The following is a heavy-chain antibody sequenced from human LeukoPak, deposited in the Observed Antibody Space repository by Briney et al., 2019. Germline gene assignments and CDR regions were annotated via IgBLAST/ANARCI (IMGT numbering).Heavy chain of an antibody. J-gene: IGHJ5*02. CDR1: GASVSSASY. CDR2: IYNGVNT. Sequence: SETLSLTCTVSGASVSSASYWTWIRQSPGKGVEWIAHIYNGVNTNYNPSLKGRVTISVDTSKNQFSLRLNSVTAADTAVYYCARSRAFNSGAFDPWGQGSLVTVSS. CDR3: ARSRAFNSGAFDP. V-gene: IGHV4-61*01. D-gene: IGHD1-26*01.